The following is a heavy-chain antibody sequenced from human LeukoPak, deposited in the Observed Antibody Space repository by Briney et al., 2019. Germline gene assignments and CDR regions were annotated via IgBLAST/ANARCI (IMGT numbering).Heavy chain of an antibody. Sequence: AETLSLTCTVPGCSISSSSYYWVWVRQPPGKGLEWIGSSYYCGSTYYNPSLTSRVTISVDTSKTQCTLKLSSVTAADTAVYYCARHARSAPLLDWFDPWGQGTLVTVSS. D-gene: IGHD6-25*01. CDR3: ARHARSAPLLDWFDP. J-gene: IGHJ5*02. CDR2: SYYCGST. V-gene: IGHV4-39*01. CDR1: GCSISSSSYY.